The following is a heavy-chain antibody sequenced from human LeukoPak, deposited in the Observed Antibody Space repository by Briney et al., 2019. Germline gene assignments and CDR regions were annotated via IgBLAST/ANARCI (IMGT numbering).Heavy chain of an antibody. Sequence: GGSLRLSCAASGFNFSSYAMSWVRQAPGKGLECVSAISGVADRTYYADSVKGRFTISRDNSKNTLSLQMNSLRAEDAAIYYCAKESPYTSPRSYYFDYWGQGTLVTVSS. CDR2: ISGVADRT. CDR3: AKESPYTSPRSYYFDY. V-gene: IGHV3-23*01. D-gene: IGHD1-26*01. CDR1: GFNFSSYA. J-gene: IGHJ4*02.